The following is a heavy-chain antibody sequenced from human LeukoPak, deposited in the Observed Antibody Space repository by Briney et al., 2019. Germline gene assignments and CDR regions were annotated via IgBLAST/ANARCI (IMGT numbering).Heavy chain of an antibody. CDR2: IWNDGSNT. D-gene: IGHD6-13*01. CDR1: RFTFSSYA. Sequence: ERSLRLSCAASRFTFSSYAMHWVRWAPGKGLEWVAVIWNDGSNTYYADSVKGRFTISRDNSKNTLYLQMNSLRVEDTAVYYCARDGGIAADPDWYFDFWGQGTLVTVSS. V-gene: IGHV3-33*01. CDR3: ARDGGIAADPDWYFDF. J-gene: IGHJ4*02.